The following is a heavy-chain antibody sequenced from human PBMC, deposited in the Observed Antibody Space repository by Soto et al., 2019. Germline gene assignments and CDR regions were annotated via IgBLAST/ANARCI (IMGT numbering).Heavy chain of an antibody. CDR3: ARDLGSTNYYFDY. Sequence: QVPLVESGGDVVQPGRSLRLSCVTSGFTFSDYGFHWVRQAPGKGLEWVALIWYDGSKTYYADFVKGRFTISRDYSKNTLYLQMNSLRADDTAVYYCARDLGSTNYYFDYWGLGTLVIVSS. D-gene: IGHD6-25*01. CDR1: GFTFSDYG. J-gene: IGHJ4*02. V-gene: IGHV3-33*01. CDR2: IWYDGSKT.